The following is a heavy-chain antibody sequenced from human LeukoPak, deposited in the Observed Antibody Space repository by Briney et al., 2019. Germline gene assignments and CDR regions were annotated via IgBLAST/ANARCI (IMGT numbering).Heavy chain of an antibody. D-gene: IGHD3-22*01. CDR3: ARDVYDSSGYYLGIDP. V-gene: IGHV4-4*07. Sequence: SETLSLTCIVSGDSISSYYWSWIRQPAGKGLEWIGRIYTSGSTNYNPSLKSRVTISVDTSKNQFSLKLSSVTAADTAVYYCARDVYDSSGYYLGIDPWGQGTLVTVSS. CDR1: GDSISSYY. CDR2: IYTSGST. J-gene: IGHJ5*02.